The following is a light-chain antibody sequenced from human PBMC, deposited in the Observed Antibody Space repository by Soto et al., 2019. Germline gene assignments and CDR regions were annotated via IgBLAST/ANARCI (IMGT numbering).Light chain of an antibody. CDR3: QQYDDLPIT. J-gene: IGKJ5*01. CDR1: QDISDN. CDR2: DTS. Sequence: DIQMTQSPSSLSASVGDRVTITCQASQDISDNLNWYQQKQGKAPKVLIIDTSHLETGVPSRFSGSGSGTLFTFTISSLQPEDVATYYCQQYDDLPITFGQGTRLEIK. V-gene: IGKV1-33*01.